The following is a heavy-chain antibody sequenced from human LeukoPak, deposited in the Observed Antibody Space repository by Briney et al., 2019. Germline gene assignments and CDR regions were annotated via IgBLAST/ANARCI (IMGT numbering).Heavy chain of an antibody. D-gene: IGHD6-13*01. V-gene: IGHV3-9*01. CDR3: AKVTSSSWSLTGRLVFDY. CDR1: GFTFDDYA. CDR2: ISWNSGSI. J-gene: IGHJ4*02. Sequence: GGSLRLSCAASGFTFDDYAMHWVRQAPGKGLEWVSGISWNSGSIGYADSVKGRFTISRDNAKNSLYLQMNSLRAEDTALYYCAKVTSSSWSLTGRLVFDYWGQGTLVTVSS.